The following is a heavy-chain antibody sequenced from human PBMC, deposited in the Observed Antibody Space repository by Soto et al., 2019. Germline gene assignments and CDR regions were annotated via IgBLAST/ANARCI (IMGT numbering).Heavy chain of an antibody. CDR3: ARQEGAMIESNWFDP. CDR2: IYYSGST. V-gene: IGHV4-39*01. CDR1: GGSISSSSYY. Sequence: SETLSLTCTVSGGSISSSSYYWGWIRQPPGKGLEWIGSIYYSGSTYYNPSLKSRVTISVDTSKNQFSLKLSSVTAADTAVYYCARQEGAMIESNWFDPWGQGTLVTVSS. J-gene: IGHJ5*02. D-gene: IGHD3-22*01.